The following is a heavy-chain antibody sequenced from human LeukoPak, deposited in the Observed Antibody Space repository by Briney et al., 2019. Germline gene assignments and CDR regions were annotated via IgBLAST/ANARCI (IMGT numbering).Heavy chain of an antibody. Sequence: SETLSLTCTVSGGSISGSFWSWIRPPPGKGLEWIGYVYYSGSTSYNPSLKSRVTISVDTSKNQFSLKLSSVTAADTAVYYCARSGGYSYDLDYWGQGTLVTVSS. D-gene: IGHD5-18*01. V-gene: IGHV4-59*08. CDR1: GGSISGSF. CDR2: VYYSGST. CDR3: ARSGGYSYDLDY. J-gene: IGHJ4*02.